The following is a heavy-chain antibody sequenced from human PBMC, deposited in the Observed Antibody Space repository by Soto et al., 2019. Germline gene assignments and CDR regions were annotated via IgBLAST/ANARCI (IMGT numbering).Heavy chain of an antibody. CDR3: VRGDNWNNAASDY. V-gene: IGHV3-33*01. D-gene: IGHD1-1*01. CDR2: LWSDGNNS. CDR1: GFMFSNHG. Sequence: QVQLVESGGGVVQPGRSLRLSCAASGFMFSNHGMHWVRQAPGKGLEWVAVLWSDGNNSYYADSVKGRFPISRDNSKNTVYLQMNSLRVEDTAVYYCVRGDNWNNAASDYWGQGTMFTVSS. J-gene: IGHJ4*02.